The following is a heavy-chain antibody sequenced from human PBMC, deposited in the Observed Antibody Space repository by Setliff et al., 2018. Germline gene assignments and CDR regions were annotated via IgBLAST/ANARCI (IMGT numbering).Heavy chain of an antibody. CDR1: GGSISSSRYY. Sequence: SETLSLTCTVSGGSISSSRYYWTWIRQPAGKGLEWIGHFHTGGSTNYNRSLRSRVSISVDTSKNQFSLKLSSVTAADTATYYCARDNNPGYRGYWGRFDYWGQGTLVTVSS. J-gene: IGHJ4*02. CDR2: FHTGGST. V-gene: IGHV4-61*09. CDR3: ARDNNPGYRGYWGRFDY. D-gene: IGHD3-16*02.